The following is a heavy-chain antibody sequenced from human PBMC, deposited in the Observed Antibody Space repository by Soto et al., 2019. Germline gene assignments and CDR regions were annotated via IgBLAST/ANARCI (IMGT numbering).Heavy chain of an antibody. CDR3: VRGDNWNDEASDY. CDR1: GFMFSNHG. CDR2: IWSDGNNR. J-gene: IGHJ4*02. V-gene: IGHV3-33*01. D-gene: IGHD1-1*01. Sequence: GGSLRLSCAASGFMFSNHGMHWVRQAPGKGLEWVAVIWSDGNNRYYADSVKGRFTISRDNSKNTVYLQMNSLRAEDTAVYYCVRGDNWNDEASDYWGQGTLVPVS.